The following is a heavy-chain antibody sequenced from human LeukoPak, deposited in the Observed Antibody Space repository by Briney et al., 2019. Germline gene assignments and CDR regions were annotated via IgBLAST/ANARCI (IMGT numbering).Heavy chain of an antibody. CDR1: GGSISSSSYY. CDR3: ARHEGPHGSGSYYDY. D-gene: IGHD3-10*01. CDR2: IYHIGST. V-gene: IGHV4-39*01. Sequence: SETLSLTCTVSGGSISSSSYYWVWIRQPPGKGLEWIGSIYHIGSTYYNPSLKTRVTIFVDTSKNQFSLKLNSVTAADTAIYYCARHEGPHGSGSYYDYWGQGTLVTVSS. J-gene: IGHJ4*02.